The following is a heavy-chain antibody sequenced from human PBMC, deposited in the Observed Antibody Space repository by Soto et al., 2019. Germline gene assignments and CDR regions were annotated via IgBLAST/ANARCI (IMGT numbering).Heavy chain of an antibody. CDR3: ARHKGSFFSGYGRAYYYYYYMDV. D-gene: IGHD5-12*01. J-gene: IGHJ6*03. CDR1: GGSISSYY. Sequence: QVQLQESGPGLVKPSQTLSLTCTVSGGSISSYYWSWIRQPPGKGLEWIGYIYYSGSTNYNPSLKSRVTISVDTSKNQFSLKLSSVTAADTAVYYCARHKGSFFSGYGRAYYYYYYMDVWGKGTTVTVSS. CDR2: IYYSGST. V-gene: IGHV4-59*08.